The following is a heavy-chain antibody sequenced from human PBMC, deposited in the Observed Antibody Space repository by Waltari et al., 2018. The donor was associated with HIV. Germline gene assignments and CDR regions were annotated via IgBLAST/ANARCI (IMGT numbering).Heavy chain of an antibody. V-gene: IGHV3-33*01. CDR3: ARGGYYYDISGYYHY. D-gene: IGHD3-22*01. J-gene: IGHJ4*02. CDR1: GFTSSTFA. CDR2: IWYDGDNK. Sequence: QVQLVESGGGVVQPGRSLRLSCSASGFTSSTFAMPWVRQAPGKGLEWVAVIWYDGDNKYYADSVKGRFTISRDNSKNTLYLQMNSLRVEDTAVYYCARGGYYYDISGYYHYWGQGTLVTVSS.